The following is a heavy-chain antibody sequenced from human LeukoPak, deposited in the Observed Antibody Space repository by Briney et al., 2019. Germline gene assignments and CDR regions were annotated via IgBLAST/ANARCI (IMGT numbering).Heavy chain of an antibody. D-gene: IGHD5-18*01. CDR2: IYYSGST. J-gene: IGHJ4*02. Sequence: SQTLSLTCTVSGGSISSGDYYWSWIRQPPGKGLEWIGYIYYSGSTYYNPSLKSRVTISVDTSKNQFSLKLSSVTAADTAVYYCASPGPPRGYSYGPPTNWGQGTLVTASS. V-gene: IGHV4-30-4*01. CDR1: GGSISSGDYY. CDR3: ASPGPPRGYSYGPPTN.